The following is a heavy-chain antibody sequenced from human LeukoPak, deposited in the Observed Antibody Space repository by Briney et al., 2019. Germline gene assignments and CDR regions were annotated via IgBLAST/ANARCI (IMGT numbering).Heavy chain of an antibody. CDR2: IKPDSGAT. D-gene: IGHD4/OR15-4a*01. Sequence: ASVKVSCKASGYTFTVHYLHWLRQAPGQGLEWMGWIKPDSGATNFAQNFQGRVTMTSDTSINTAYMELSSLTSGDTATYYCARDHDYGPDYWGQGTLVTVSA. J-gene: IGHJ4*02. V-gene: IGHV1-2*02. CDR3: ARDHDYGPDY. CDR1: GYTFTVHY.